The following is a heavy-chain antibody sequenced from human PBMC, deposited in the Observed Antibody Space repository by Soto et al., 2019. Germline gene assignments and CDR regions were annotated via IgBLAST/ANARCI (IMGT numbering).Heavy chain of an antibody. Sequence: QVQLQESGPGLVKPSETLSLTCRVSGGSMSGYYWSWIRQAHGKGLEWIGYVYYTGSTTYNPSLQSRVTISVDTSHKQFSLSLRLATAADTAVYFCARSIAVPSSHIDHWGQGIRVTVSS. CDR3: ARSIAVPSSHIDH. CDR1: GGSMSGYY. CDR2: VYYTGST. D-gene: IGHD6-6*01. J-gene: IGHJ4*02. V-gene: IGHV4-59*01.